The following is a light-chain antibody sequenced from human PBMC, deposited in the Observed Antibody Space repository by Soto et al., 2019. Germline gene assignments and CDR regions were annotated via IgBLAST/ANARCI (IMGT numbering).Light chain of an antibody. V-gene: IGLV2-18*02. CDR1: SSDVGDYEH. CDR3: SSYTSISTYV. J-gene: IGLJ1*01. Sequence: QSALTQPPSVSGSPGQSVTISCTVTSSDVGDYEHVSWYQQAPGTAPKLIIFDVTNRPSGVPDRFSGSKSGNTPSLTIFGLQAEDEADYYCSSYTSISTYVFGTGTKLTVL. CDR2: DVT.